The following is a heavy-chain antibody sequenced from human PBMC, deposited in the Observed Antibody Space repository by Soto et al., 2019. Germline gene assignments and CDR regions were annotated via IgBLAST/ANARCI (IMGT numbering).Heavy chain of an antibody. D-gene: IGHD2-21*02. CDR1: GFRFSTSW. CDR3: ARGGPHTVVVTAAPYYYHYMDV. CDR2: IEQDGSEK. V-gene: IGHV3-7*01. Sequence: VQLVESGGGLVQPGGSLRLSCAASGFRFSTSWMSWVRQAPGKGLEWVANIEQDGSEKYYVDSVKGRFTISRDNAKNSIYLQMNGLRAEDTAVYFCARGGPHTVVVTAAPYYYHYMDVWGNGTTVNVSS. J-gene: IGHJ6*03.